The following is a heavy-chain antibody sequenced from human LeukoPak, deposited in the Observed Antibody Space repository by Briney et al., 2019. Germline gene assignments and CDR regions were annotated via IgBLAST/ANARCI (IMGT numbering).Heavy chain of an antibody. CDR3: AFASLSPYYYYYMDV. Sequence: ASVKVSCKASGGTFSSYAISWVRQAPGQGLEWMGGITPFFGKANYAQKFQGRVTVITDESTSTAYMQLSSLRSEDTAVYYCAFASLSPYYYYYMDVWGKGTTVTVS. CDR1: GGTFSSYA. J-gene: IGHJ6*03. V-gene: IGHV1-69*05. D-gene: IGHD2/OR15-2a*01. CDR2: ITPFFGKA.